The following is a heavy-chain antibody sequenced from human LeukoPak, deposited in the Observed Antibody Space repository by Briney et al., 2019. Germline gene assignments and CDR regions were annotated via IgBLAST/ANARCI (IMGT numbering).Heavy chain of an antibody. D-gene: IGHD3/OR15-3a*01. CDR2: IYASGRA. CDR1: GGSISSGSYY. CDR3: ATDFSDDFYHNSFDI. Sequence: PSETLSLTCNVSGGSISSGSYYWGWIRQPPGKGLEWIGHIYASGRADYSPSLKSRVTISVDTSNNWFSLKLTSMTAADTAVYFCATDFSDDFYHNSFDIWGQGTMVTVSS. J-gene: IGHJ3*02. V-gene: IGHV4-39*01.